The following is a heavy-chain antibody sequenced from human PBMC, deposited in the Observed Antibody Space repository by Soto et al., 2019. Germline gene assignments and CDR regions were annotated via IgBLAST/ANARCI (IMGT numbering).Heavy chain of an antibody. D-gene: IGHD3-10*01. Sequence: GESLKISCKASGHSFTDYWISWVRQMPGKGLEWMARIDPSDSYTNYSPSFQGHVTISADKSLNTAFLQWSSLKASDSAMYYCARAGEIPYYYYGMDVWGQGTTVTVSS. J-gene: IGHJ6*02. V-gene: IGHV5-10-1*01. CDR3: ARAGEIPYYYYGMDV. CDR1: GHSFTDYW. CDR2: IDPSDSYT.